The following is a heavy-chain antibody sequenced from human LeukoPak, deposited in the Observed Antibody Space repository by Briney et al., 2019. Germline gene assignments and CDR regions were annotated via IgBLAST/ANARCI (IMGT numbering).Heavy chain of an antibody. J-gene: IGHJ4*02. CDR2: ISVSGGST. D-gene: IGHD5-18*01. V-gene: IGHV3-23*01. Sequence: GRSLRLSCAASGLTFSNYAISWVRQVPGKGLEWVSAISVSGGSTNYADIVKSPFTISRDNSKNTLYLQMDRLTAEETAVYYCARIQLWRYFDYWGQGTLVTVSS. CDR3: ARIQLWRYFDY. CDR1: GLTFSNYA.